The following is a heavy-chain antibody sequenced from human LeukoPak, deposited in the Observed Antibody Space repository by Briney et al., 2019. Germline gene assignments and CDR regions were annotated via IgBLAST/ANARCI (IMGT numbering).Heavy chain of an antibody. V-gene: IGHV3-30*02. J-gene: IGHJ4*02. CDR2: IRKDGSNK. D-gene: IGHD6-19*01. CDR3: AKAGTQQWLLFVGVY. CDR1: ASTISTYG. Sequence: RGSLILSCAASASTISTYGMLWVRQPPGQGPEGVALIRKDGSNKNYADSVKGRFTITRDSSKNTSYLQLNSRRVEDTATEYCAKAGTQQWLLFVGVYWGQGALVTVSS.